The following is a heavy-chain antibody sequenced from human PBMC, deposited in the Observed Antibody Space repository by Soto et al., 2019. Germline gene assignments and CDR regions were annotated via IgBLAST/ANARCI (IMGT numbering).Heavy chain of an antibody. CDR3: AREGGGYRFDY. D-gene: IGHD1-26*01. CDR2: IFYTGDT. J-gene: IGHJ4*02. Sequence: QVQLLESGPGLVKPSETLSLTCALPDGSRGSYYWSWIRQPPGKRLEWIGYIFYTGDTKYNPSLRSRATIAGDTARHQLALRLSSVTAADTAVYYCAREGGGYRFDYWGQGILVTVSS. V-gene: IGHV4-59*01. CDR1: DGSRGSYY.